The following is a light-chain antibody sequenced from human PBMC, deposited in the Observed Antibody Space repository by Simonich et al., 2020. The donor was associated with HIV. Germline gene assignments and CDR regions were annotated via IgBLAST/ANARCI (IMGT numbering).Light chain of an antibody. CDR3: QQANSCPLT. J-gene: IGKJ4*01. V-gene: IGKV1-12*01. CDR2: AAS. Sequence: EIEMTQSPSTLSASAGERATITCRASQGISSSLAWYQQKPGKAPKLLIYAASTLASGVPSRFSGSGSGTEFTLTISSLQSEDFATYYCQQANSCPLTFGEGTKVEIK. CDR1: QGISSS.